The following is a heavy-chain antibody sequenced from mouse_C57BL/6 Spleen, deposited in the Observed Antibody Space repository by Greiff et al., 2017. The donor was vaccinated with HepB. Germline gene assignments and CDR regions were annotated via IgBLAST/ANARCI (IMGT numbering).Heavy chain of an antibody. J-gene: IGHJ2*01. CDR1: GYTFTSYG. Sequence: QVQLQQSGAELARPGASVKLSCKASGYTFTSYGISWVKQRTGQGLEWIGEIYPRSGNTYYNEKFKGKATLTADKSSSTAYMELRSLTSEDSAVYFWARGRDYYGSTDFDYWGQGTTLTVSS. D-gene: IGHD1-1*01. CDR2: IYPRSGNT. V-gene: IGHV1-81*01. CDR3: ARGRDYYGSTDFDY.